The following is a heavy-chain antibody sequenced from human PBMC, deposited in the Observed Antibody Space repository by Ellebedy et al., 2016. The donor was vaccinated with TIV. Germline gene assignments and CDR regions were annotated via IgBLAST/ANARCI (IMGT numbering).Heavy chain of an antibody. Sequence: MPSETLSLTCTVSGGSLTNHFWSWLRQSPGKGLEWIASIYYSGSTNYNPSLKIRVTISVDTSRNQISLTLMSSVSAAETAVDYCARVAITAAVGGGYFDLWGRGTLVTVSS. CDR1: GGSLTNHF. V-gene: IGHV4-59*11. J-gene: IGHJ2*01. CDR3: ARVAITAAVGGGYFDL. D-gene: IGHD6-13*01. CDR2: IYYSGST.